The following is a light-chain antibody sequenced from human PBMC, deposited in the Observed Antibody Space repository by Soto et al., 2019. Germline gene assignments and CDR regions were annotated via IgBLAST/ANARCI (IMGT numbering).Light chain of an antibody. V-gene: IGKV1-39*01. CDR1: QYISDF. CDR2: AAS. J-gene: IGKJ4*01. Sequence: DIQMTHSPSSLSASVGYRVTITCRASQYISDFLNWYQQKPGKAPVILIYAASTLQSGVPSRFNGGGSETNFTLIISSLQPEDFATYYCQQSYTTPLTFGGGTKVDIK. CDR3: QQSYTTPLT.